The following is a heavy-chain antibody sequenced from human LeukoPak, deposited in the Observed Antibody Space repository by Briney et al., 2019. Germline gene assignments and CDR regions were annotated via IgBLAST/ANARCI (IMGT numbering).Heavy chain of an antibody. CDR3: AREGGDGAFDI. CDR2: ISYDGSNK. CDR1: GFTFSSYA. D-gene: IGHD3-16*01. J-gene: IGHJ3*02. Sequence: PGGSLRLSCAASGFTFSSYAMHRVRQAPGKGLEWVAVISYDGSNKYYADSVKGRFTISRDNSKNTLYLQMNSLRAEDTAVYYCAREGGDGAFDIWGQGTMVTVSS. V-gene: IGHV3-30*04.